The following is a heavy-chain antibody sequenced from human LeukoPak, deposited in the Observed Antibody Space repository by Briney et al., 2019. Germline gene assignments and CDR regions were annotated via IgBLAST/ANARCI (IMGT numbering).Heavy chain of an antibody. Sequence: PSETLSLTCAVYGGSFSGYYWSWLRQPPGKGLEWIGEINDSGSTNYNPSLKSRVTISVDTSMNQFSLKLSSVTAADTAEYYCARGLWFGESRPYYYDYWGQGNLVTAST. D-gene: IGHD3-10*01. CDR2: INDSGST. CDR1: GGSFSGYY. V-gene: IGHV4-34*01. CDR3: ARGLWFGESRPYYYDY. J-gene: IGHJ4*02.